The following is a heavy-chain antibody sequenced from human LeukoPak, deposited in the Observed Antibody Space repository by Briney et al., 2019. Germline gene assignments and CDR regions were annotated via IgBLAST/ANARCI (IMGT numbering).Heavy chain of an antibody. CDR3: ARFPYYYDSSGYPR. V-gene: IGHV4-38-2*02. CDR1: GYSISTGYY. D-gene: IGHD3-22*01. CDR2: FYHGGST. Sequence: SETLSLTCTVSGYSISTGYYWDWIRQPPGKGLEWIGTFYHGGSTYYNPSLKSRVTISVDTSKNQFSLKLSSVTAADTAVYYCARFPYYYDSSGYPRWGQGTLVTVSS. J-gene: IGHJ4*02.